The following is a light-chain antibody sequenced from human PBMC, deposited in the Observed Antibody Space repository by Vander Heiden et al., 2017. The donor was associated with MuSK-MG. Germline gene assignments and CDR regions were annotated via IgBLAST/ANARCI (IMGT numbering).Light chain of an antibody. CDR2: KDR. CDR1: ALPKQY. CDR3: QSADSSGTYWV. Sequence: YELTQPPSVSVYPGQTARITCSGDALPKQYAYWYQQKPGQAPVLVLYKDRERPSGIPERFSGSSSGTTVTLTISGVQAEDEADYYCQSADSSGTYWVFGGGTKLTVL. J-gene: IGLJ3*02. V-gene: IGLV3-25*03.